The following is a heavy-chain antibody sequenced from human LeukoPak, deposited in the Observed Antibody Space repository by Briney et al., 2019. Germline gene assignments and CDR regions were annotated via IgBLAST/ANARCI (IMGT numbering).Heavy chain of an antibody. J-gene: IGHJ5*02. D-gene: IGHD3-10*01. Sequence: SETLSLTCTVSGGSISKYWSWIRQPPGKGLVWIGYIYYSGSTNYNPSLQSRVTVSVDTSKNQFSLKLTSVTAADTAVYYCVRGPYGSGISNWFDPWGQGTLVIVSS. CDR2: IYYSGST. CDR1: GGSISKY. CDR3: VRGPYGSGISNWFDP. V-gene: IGHV4-59*01.